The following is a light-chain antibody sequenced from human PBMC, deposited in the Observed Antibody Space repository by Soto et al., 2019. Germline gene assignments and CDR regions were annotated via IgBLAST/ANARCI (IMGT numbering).Light chain of an antibody. Sequence: EIVLTQSPATLSLSPGERATLSCRASQSVSSYLAWYQQKPGQAPRLLIYDASNRATGIPARFSGSGSGTDFTLTISSLDPEDFAVSSCQQRSNWPPYTFGQGTKMEIK. CDR1: QSVSSY. CDR3: QQRSNWPPYT. CDR2: DAS. V-gene: IGKV3-11*01. J-gene: IGKJ2*01.